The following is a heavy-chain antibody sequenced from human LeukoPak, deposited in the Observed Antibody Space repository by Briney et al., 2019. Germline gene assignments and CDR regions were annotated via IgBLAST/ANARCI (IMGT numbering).Heavy chain of an antibody. CDR3: AKSTTVTTQQRGYFDY. CDR2: ISGSSSTI. J-gene: IGHJ4*02. V-gene: IGHV3-48*01. Sequence: PGGSLRLSYAASGFTFSSYSMNWVRQAPGKGLEWVSYISGSSSTIYYADSVKGRFTISRDNAKNSLYVQMNSLRADDTAVYYCAKSTTVTTQQRGYFDYWGQGTLVTVSS. CDR1: GFTFSSYS. D-gene: IGHD4-11*01.